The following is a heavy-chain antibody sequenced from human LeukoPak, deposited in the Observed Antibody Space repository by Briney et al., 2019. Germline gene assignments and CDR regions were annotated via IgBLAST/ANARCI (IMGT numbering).Heavy chain of an antibody. Sequence: GGSLRPSCAASGFTFSSYSMNWVRQAPGKGLEWVSYISSSSSTIYYADSVKGRFTISRDNAKNSLYLQMNSLRAEDTAVYYCARDKYRSGGSCFPPSFFDYWGQGTLVTVSS. J-gene: IGHJ4*02. D-gene: IGHD2-15*01. V-gene: IGHV3-48*04. CDR1: GFTFSSYS. CDR2: ISSSSSTI. CDR3: ARDKYRSGGSCFPPSFFDY.